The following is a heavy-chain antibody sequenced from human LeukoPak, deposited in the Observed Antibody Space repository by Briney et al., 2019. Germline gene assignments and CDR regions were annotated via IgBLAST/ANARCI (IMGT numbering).Heavy chain of an antibody. CDR3: ARDTYYYGSGSD. Sequence: SETLSLTCAVYGGSFSGYYWSWIRQPPGKGLEWVGEINHSGSTNYNPSLKSRVTISVDTSKNQFSPKLSSVTAADTAVYYCARDTYYYGSGSDWGQGTLVTVSS. CDR1: GGSFSGYY. D-gene: IGHD3-10*01. CDR2: INHSGST. V-gene: IGHV4-34*01. J-gene: IGHJ4*02.